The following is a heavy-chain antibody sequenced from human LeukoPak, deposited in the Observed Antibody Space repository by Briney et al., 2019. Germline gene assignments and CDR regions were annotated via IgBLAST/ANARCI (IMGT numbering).Heavy chain of an antibody. CDR2: ISGSGGST. D-gene: IGHD2-2*01. J-gene: IGHJ6*02. V-gene: IGHV3-23*01. CDR1: GFTFSSCA. CDR3: AKSNCSSTSCFYYYYGMDV. Sequence: PGGSLRLSCAASGFTFSSCAMSWVRQAPGKGLEWVSAISGSGGSTYYADSVKGRFTISRDNSKNTLYLQMNSLRAEDTAVYYCAKSNCSSTSCFYYYYGMDVWGQGTTVTVSS.